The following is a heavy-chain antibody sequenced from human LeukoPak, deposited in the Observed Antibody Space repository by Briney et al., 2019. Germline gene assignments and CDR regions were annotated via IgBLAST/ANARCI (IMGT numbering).Heavy chain of an antibody. Sequence: GGSLRLSCAASGFTFSGSAMHWVRQASGKGLEWVGRIRSKANSYATAYAASVKGRFTVSRDDSKNTAYLQMNSLKTEDTAVYYCGYSYGELRSLIDIWGQGTMVTVSS. CDR3: GYSYGELRSLIDI. D-gene: IGHD5-18*01. CDR1: GFTFSGSA. J-gene: IGHJ3*02. V-gene: IGHV3-73*01. CDR2: IRSKANSYAT.